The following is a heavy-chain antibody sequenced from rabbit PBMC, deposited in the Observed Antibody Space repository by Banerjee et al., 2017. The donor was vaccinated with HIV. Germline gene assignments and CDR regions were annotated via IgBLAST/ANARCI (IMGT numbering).Heavy chain of an antibody. Sequence: QEQLEESGGDLVKPEGSLTLTCTASGFSFSSSYWICWVRQAPGKGLEWIGCIYTADGRTFYASWAKGRFTISKTSSTTVTLQMTSLTAADTATYFCARSNSGGSHIYYGMDLWGQGTLVTVS. CDR2: IYTADGRT. CDR1: GFSFSSSYW. D-gene: IGHD1-1*01. CDR3: ARSNSGGSHIYYGMDL. V-gene: IGHV1S45*01. J-gene: IGHJ6*01.